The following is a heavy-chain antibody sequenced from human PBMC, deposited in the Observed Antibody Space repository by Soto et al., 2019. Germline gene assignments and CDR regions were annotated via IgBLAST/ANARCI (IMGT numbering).Heavy chain of an antibody. CDR1: GYTFINYY. CDR2: INPNGGST. D-gene: IGHD6-6*01. J-gene: IGHJ6*03. V-gene: IGHV1-46*03. Sequence: QVQLVRSGAEVKKPGASVKVSCKASGYTFINYYIHWVRQAPGQGLEWMGVINPNGGSTVYAQKFQGRVTLTRDTSTSTVYVELSSLRSDDTAVYFCVRATAARQRDYSYHYYLHIWGKGTTVTVSS. CDR3: VRATAARQRDYSYHYYLHI.